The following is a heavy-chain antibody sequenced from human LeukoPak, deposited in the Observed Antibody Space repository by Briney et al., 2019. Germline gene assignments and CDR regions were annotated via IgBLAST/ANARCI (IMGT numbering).Heavy chain of an antibody. J-gene: IGHJ4*02. D-gene: IGHD1-26*01. Sequence: SETLSLTCTVSGGSISSYYWSWIRQPPGKGLEWIGYIYYSGSTNYNPSLKSRVTISVDTSKNQFSLKLSSVTAADTAVYYCARHAGVVGATLFDYWGQGTLVTVSS. CDR3: ARHAGVVGATLFDY. V-gene: IGHV4-59*08. CDR2: IYYSGST. CDR1: GGSISSYY.